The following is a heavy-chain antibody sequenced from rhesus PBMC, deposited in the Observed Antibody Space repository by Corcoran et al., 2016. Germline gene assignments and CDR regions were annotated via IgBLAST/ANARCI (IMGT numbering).Heavy chain of an antibody. CDR3: ARAEGYSCGWYYFDY. CDR2: SYSITEKN. D-gene: IGHD6-31*01. V-gene: IGHV4S7*01. Sequence: QVQLKESGPGLVKPSETLSLSCAVSGASIRSVYGWGWIRQPPGKGLQWLVCSYSITEKNYYAPSLKGRITVSKDASRNQFSLKLSSVTAADTAVYYCARAEGYSCGWYYFDYWGQGVLVTVSS. CDR1: GASIRSVYG. J-gene: IGHJ4*01.